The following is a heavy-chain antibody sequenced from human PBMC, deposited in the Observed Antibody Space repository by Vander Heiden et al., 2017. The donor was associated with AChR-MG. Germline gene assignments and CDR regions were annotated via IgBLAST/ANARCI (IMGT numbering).Heavy chain of an antibody. CDR1: GGSFSGYY. J-gene: IGHJ5*02. V-gene: IGHV4-34*01. CDR2: INHSGST. CDR3: ARVLLWFGEFPNWFDP. D-gene: IGHD3-10*01. Sequence: QVQLQQWGAGLLKPSETLSLTCAVYGGSFSGYYWGWIRQPPGKGLEWIGEINHSGSTNYNPSLKSRVTISVDTSKNQFSLKLSSVTAADTAVYYCARVLLWFGEFPNWFDPWGQGTLVTVSS.